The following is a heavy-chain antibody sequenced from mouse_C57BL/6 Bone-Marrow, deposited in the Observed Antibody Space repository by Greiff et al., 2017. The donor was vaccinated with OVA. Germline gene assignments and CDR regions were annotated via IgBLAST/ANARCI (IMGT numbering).Heavy chain of an antibody. Sequence: QVQLQQPGAELVKPGASVKMSCKASGYTFNSDWITWVKQRPGQGLEWIGDIYPGSGSTNYNEKFKGKATLTVDTSSSTAYMQLSSLTSEDSAVYYCAREDSSGWWVAYWGQGTLVTVSA. D-gene: IGHD3-2*02. CDR3: AREDSSGWWVAY. V-gene: IGHV1-55*01. CDR1: GYTFNSDW. J-gene: IGHJ3*01. CDR2: IYPGSGST.